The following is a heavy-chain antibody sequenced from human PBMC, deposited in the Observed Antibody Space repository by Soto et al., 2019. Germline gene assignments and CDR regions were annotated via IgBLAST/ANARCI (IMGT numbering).Heavy chain of an antibody. CDR1: GYSFTDYW. D-gene: IGHD5-18*01. J-gene: IGHJ6*02. V-gene: IGHV5-51*01. Sequence: GESLKISCKGSGYSFTDYWIGWVRQMPGKGLEWMGIIYPGDSESRYSPSFQGQVTISADKTISTAYLQWSSLKASDTAIYYCARRRGSSYGLYAMDVWGQGTTVTVSS. CDR3: ARRRGSSYGLYAMDV. CDR2: IYPGDSES.